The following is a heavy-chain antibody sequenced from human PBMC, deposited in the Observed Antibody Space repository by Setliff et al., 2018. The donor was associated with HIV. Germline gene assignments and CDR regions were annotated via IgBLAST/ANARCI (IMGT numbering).Heavy chain of an antibody. CDR2: INHSEIT. V-gene: IGHV4-30-2*01. Sequence: SETLSLTCAVSGGSMRSSGYSWTWIRQAPGKGLEWVGYINHSEITKYNPSLESRVTISLDTSKNQFSLKLTSVTAADTAVYYCARGHCSGTNCYGVDYYGMDVWGQGTTVTVSS. J-gene: IGHJ6*02. CDR3: ARGHCSGTNCYGVDYYGMDV. D-gene: IGHD2-2*01. CDR1: GGSMRSSGYS.